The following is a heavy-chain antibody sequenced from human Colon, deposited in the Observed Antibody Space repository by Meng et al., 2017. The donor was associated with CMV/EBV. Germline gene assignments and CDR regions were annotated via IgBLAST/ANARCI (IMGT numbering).Heavy chain of an antibody. CDR2: IKQDGSEK. D-gene: IGHD2-2*01. J-gene: IGHJ4*02. V-gene: IGHV3-7*01. CDR3: AKGANCSSVTCRPYYFDY. Sequence: GESLKISCAASGFTFSSYWMSWVRQAPGKGLEWVANIKQDGSEKYYVDSVKGRFTISRDNAKNSLYLEMNSLRPEDTAVYYCAKGANCSSVTCRPYYFDYWGQGALVTVSS. CDR1: GFTFSSYW.